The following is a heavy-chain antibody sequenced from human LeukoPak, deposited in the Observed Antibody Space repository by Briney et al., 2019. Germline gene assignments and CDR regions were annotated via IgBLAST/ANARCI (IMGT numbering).Heavy chain of an antibody. CDR2: ISWNSGSI. CDR1: GFTFDDYA. V-gene: IGHV3-9*01. Sequence: GGSLRLSCAASGFTFDDYAMHWVRQAPGKGLERVSGISWNSGSIGYADSVKGRFTISRDNAKNSLYLQMNSPRAEDTALYYCAKDPTPLLESDHWFDPWGQGTLVTVSS. D-gene: IGHD3-3*01. CDR3: AKDPTPLLESDHWFDP. J-gene: IGHJ5*02.